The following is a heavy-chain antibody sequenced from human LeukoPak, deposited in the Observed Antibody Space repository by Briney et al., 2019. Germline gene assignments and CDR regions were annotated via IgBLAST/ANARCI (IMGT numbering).Heavy chain of an antibody. Sequence: ASVKVSCKASGYTFISYDINWVRQATGQGLEWMGWMNPNSGNTGYAQKFQGRVTMTRNTSISTAYMELSSLRSEDTAVYYCARGLGDDFWSGYYPFDYWGQGTLVTVSS. D-gene: IGHD3-3*01. CDR2: MNPNSGNT. J-gene: IGHJ4*02. CDR1: GYTFISYD. V-gene: IGHV1-8*01. CDR3: ARGLGDDFWSGYYPFDY.